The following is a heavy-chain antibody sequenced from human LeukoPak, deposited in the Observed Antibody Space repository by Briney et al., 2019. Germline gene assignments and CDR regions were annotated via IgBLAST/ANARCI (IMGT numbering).Heavy chain of an antibody. CDR1: GFTFSSYS. D-gene: IGHD2-2*02. CDR2: ISSSSSYI. V-gene: IGHV3-21*01. J-gene: IGHJ6*03. CDR3: ASWGLGYCSSTSCYRGYYYMDV. Sequence: GGSLRLSCAASGFTFSSYSMNWVRQAPGKGLEWASSISSSSSYIYYADSVKGRFTISRDNAKNSLYLQMNSLRAEDTAVYYCASWGLGYCSSTSCYRGYYYMDVWGKGTTVTVSS.